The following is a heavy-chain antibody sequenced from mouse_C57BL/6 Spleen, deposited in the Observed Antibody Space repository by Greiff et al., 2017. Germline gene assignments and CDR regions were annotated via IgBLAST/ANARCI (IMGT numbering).Heavy chain of an antibody. D-gene: IGHD2-3*01. CDR1: GFSLSTFGMG. CDR3: ARIGWHHWYFDV. CDR2: IGWDDDK. J-gene: IGHJ1*03. Sequence: QVTLKVSGPGILQPSQTLSLTCSFSGFSLSTFGMGVVWIIPPSGKGLEWLVHIGWDDDKYYNPALRSWPTISKDTSKNQVFLKSDNVDTADTATYYSARIGWHHWYFDVWGTGTTVTVSS. V-gene: IGHV8-8*01.